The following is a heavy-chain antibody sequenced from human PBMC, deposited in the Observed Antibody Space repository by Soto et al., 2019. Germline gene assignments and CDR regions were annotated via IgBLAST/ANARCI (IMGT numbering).Heavy chain of an antibody. V-gene: IGHV4-38-2*01. Sequence: PETLSLTCAVSGYSISLGYYWGWIRQPPGKGLEWIGSIYHSGNTYYNPSLKSRVSISLDTSKNHFSLELTSVTAADTAVYYCARGGERELLLDTPLPSYWGQGTLVTVSS. CDR2: IYHSGNT. CDR3: ARGGERELLLDTPLPSY. D-gene: IGHD1-26*01. CDR1: GYSISLGYY. J-gene: IGHJ4*02.